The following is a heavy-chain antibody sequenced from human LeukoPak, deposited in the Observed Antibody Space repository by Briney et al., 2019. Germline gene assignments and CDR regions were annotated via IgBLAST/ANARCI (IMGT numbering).Heavy chain of an antibody. CDR1: GFTFSSYG. CDR2: ISYDGSNK. D-gene: IGHD6-13*01. CDR3: ARDPPGQAAGGTR. Sequence: GGSLRLSCAASGFTFSSYGMHWVRQAPGKGLEWVAVISYDGSNKYYADSVKGRFTISRDNSKNTLYLQMNSLRAEDTAVYYCARDPPGQAAGGTRWGQGTLVTVSS. V-gene: IGHV3-30*03. J-gene: IGHJ4*02.